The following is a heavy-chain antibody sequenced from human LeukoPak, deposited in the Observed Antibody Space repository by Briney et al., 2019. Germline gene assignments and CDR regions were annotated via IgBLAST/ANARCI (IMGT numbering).Heavy chain of an antibody. D-gene: IGHD3-3*01. V-gene: IGHV4-34*01. CDR3: ARDGTIFGVNYYYYYGMDV. Sequence: SETLSLTCAVYGGSFSGYYWSWIRQPPGKGLEWIGEINHSGSTNYNPSLKSRVTISVDTSKNQFSLKLSSVTAADTAVYYCARDGTIFGVNYYYYYGMDVWGQGTTVTVSS. J-gene: IGHJ6*02. CDR2: INHSGST. CDR1: GGSFSGYY.